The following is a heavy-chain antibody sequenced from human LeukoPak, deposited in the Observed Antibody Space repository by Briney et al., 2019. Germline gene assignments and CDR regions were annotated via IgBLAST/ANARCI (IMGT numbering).Heavy chain of an antibody. CDR3: ARGFCSGGTCYRITGTFDV. V-gene: IGHV3-7*04. J-gene: IGHJ3*01. CDR2: IKKDGSEK. CDR1: GFTFSSYW. D-gene: IGHD2-15*01. Sequence: GGSLRLSCAASGFTFSSYWMSWVRQAPGKGLEWVANIKKDGSEKYYVDSVKGRFTISRDNAKTSLYLQMNSLRAEDTAVYYCARGFCSGGTCYRITGTFDVWGHGTMVSVSS.